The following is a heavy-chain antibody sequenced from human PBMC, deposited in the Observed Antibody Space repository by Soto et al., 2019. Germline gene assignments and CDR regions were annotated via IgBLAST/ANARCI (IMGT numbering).Heavy chain of an antibody. D-gene: IGHD2-15*01. CDR3: AKDMVERSPFYGMDV. CDR1: GFSLDDYA. J-gene: IGHJ6*02. V-gene: IGHV3-9*01. CDR2: VSWNSGSI. Sequence: ELQLVESGGGLVQPGKSLRLSCAASGFSLDDYAMHWVRQAPGKGLEWVSGVSWNSGSIGYADSVKGRFTISRDNAKKYLYLQMKSLRAEDTALYYCAKDMVERSPFYGMDVWGQGTTVTVSS.